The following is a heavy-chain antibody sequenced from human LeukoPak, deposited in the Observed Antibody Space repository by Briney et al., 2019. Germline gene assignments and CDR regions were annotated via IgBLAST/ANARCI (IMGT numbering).Heavy chain of an antibody. Sequence: SEALSLTCAVSGGSIRSGDSSWSWIRQPPGKGLEWIGYIYQSGSTYYNPSLKSRVTISVDRSKNQFSLKLSSVTAADTAVYYCARRLRGHYGYSDYWGQGTLVTVSS. J-gene: IGHJ4*02. D-gene: IGHD4-17*01. CDR2: IYQSGST. CDR3: ARRLRGHYGYSDY. V-gene: IGHV4-30-2*01. CDR1: GGSIRSGDSS.